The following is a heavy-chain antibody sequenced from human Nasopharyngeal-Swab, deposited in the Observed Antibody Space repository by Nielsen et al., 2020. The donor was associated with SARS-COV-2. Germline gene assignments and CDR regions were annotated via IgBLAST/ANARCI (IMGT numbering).Heavy chain of an antibody. CDR1: GFTSRSTG. J-gene: IGHJ4*02. CDR3: AKGEGARPGPGSHYGSGVFEY. V-gene: IGHV3-23*01. CDR2: ISGTGGSI. D-gene: IGHD3-10*01. Sequence: GESLKISCVASGFTSRSTGMSWVRQAPGKGLEWVSSISGTGGSICYADPAKGRFTISRDNSKNTVILQMNSLRSEDTAVYCCAKGEGARPGPGSHYGSGVFEYWGQGSLVTVSS.